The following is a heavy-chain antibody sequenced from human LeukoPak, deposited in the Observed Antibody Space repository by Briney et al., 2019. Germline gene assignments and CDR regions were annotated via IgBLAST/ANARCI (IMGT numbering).Heavy chain of an antibody. J-gene: IGHJ4*02. V-gene: IGHV4-59*01. Sequence: PSEILSLTCTVSGGSLSSYYWSRIRQPPGKGLEWIGYIYYSGSTNYNPSLKSRVTISVDTSKNQFSLKLSSVTAADTAVYYCARGPYVAGLWGQGTLVTVSS. D-gene: IGHD6-19*01. CDR2: IYYSGST. CDR3: ARGPYVAGL. CDR1: GGSLSSYY.